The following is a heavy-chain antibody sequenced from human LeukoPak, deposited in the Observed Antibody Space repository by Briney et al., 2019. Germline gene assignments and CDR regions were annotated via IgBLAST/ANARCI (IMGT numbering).Heavy chain of an antibody. J-gene: IGHJ5*02. CDR2: ISSSSSTI. CDR3: ARQSAYCSGSTCYLGGFDP. D-gene: IGHD2-15*01. CDR1: GFTFSSYS. V-gene: IGHV3-48*04. Sequence: GGSLRLSCAASGFTFSSYSMNWVRQAPGKGLEWVSYISSSSSTIYYADSVKGRFTISRDNAKNSLYLQMNSLRAEDTAVYYCARQSAYCSGSTCYLGGFDPWGQGILATVSS.